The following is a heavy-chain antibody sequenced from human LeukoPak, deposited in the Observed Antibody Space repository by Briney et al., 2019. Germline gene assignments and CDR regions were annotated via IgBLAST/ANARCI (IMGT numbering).Heavy chain of an antibody. D-gene: IGHD1-26*01. CDR1: GFIISRNY. CDR2: IYSGGST. V-gene: IGHV3-66*02. J-gene: IGHJ4*02. Sequence: GGSLRLSCAASGFIISRNYMNWVRQAPGKGLEWVSVIYSGGSTFYADSVKGRFTISRDNSKNTLWLQMNSLRAEDTTVYYCARSWDARLNFDYWGQGTLVTVSS. CDR3: ARSWDARLNFDY.